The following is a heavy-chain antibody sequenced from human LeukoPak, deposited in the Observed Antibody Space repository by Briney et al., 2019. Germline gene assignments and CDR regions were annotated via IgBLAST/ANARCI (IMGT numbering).Heavy chain of an antibody. CDR2: ISSSSSTI. CDR1: GFTFSTYS. J-gene: IGHJ4*02. Sequence: GGSLRLSCAASGFTFSTYSMNWVRQAPGKGLEWVSYISSSSSTIYYADSVKGRFTISRDNAKNSLYLQMNSLRDEDTAVYYCARAHIGHIAEAGLDYWGQGNPVSVSS. V-gene: IGHV3-48*02. CDR3: ARAHIGHIAEAGLDY. D-gene: IGHD6-19*01.